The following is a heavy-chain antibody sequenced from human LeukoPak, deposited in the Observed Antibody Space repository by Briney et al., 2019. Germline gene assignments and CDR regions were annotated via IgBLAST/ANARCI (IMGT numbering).Heavy chain of an antibody. Sequence: GGSLRLSCAASGFTFNNYGMHWVRQAPGEGLEWVAFTRYDGSHSYYEDSVKGRFTISRDNSKNTLYLQMNSLRAGDTAVYFCAKPVVSATPPFDYWGQGTLVTVSS. CDR1: GFTFNNYG. V-gene: IGHV3-30*02. CDR3: AKPVVSATPPFDY. CDR2: TRYDGSHS. J-gene: IGHJ4*02. D-gene: IGHD2-15*01.